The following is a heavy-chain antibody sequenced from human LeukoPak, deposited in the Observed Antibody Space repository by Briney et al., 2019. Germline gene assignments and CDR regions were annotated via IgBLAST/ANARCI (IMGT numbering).Heavy chain of an antibody. J-gene: IGHJ6*03. Sequence: PSETLSLTCNVSGGFISSSSYYWGWIRQPPGEGLEWIGSIYYSGNTYYNPSLKSRVTISVDTSKNQFSLKLTSVTAADTAVYYCARDIGSGYYDSSGYYLHYYYMDVWGKGTTVTVSS. CDR3: ARDIGSGYYDSSGYYLHYYYMDV. V-gene: IGHV4-39*07. CDR1: GGFISSSSYY. CDR2: IYYSGNT. D-gene: IGHD3-22*01.